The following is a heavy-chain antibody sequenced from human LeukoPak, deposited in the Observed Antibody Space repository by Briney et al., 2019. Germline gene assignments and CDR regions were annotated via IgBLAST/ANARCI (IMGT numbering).Heavy chain of an antibody. CDR1: GFTFSDYY. Sequence: GGSPRLSCAASGFTFSDYYMSWLRQAPGKGLEWVAYICDSGRTVYYADSVKGRFTISRDNAKNSVHLQMNNLRAEDTAVYYCARDRLGDYDHSGYYDKWGQGTLVTVSS. CDR3: ARDRLGDYDHSGYYDK. V-gene: IGHV3-11*01. D-gene: IGHD3-22*01. J-gene: IGHJ4*02. CDR2: ICDSGRTV.